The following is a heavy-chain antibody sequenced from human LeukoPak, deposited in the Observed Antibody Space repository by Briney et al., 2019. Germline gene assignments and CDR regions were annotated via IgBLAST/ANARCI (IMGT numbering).Heavy chain of an antibody. CDR3: ARNTRTYGDYYAYYYYYMDV. D-gene: IGHD4-17*01. CDR1: GYTFTSYD. CDR2: MNPNSGNT. V-gene: IGHV1-8*03. J-gene: IGHJ6*03. Sequence: GASVKVSCKASGYTFTSYDINWVRQATGQGLEWMGWMNPNSGNTGYAQKFQGRVTITRNTSISTAYMELSSLRSEDTAVYYCARNTRTYGDYYAYYYYYMDVWGKGTTVTVSS.